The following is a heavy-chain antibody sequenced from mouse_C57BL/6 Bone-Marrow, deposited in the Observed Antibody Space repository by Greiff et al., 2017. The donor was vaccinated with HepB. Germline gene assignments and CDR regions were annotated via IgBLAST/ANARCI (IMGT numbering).Heavy chain of an antibody. Sequence: QVQLQQPGAELVKPGASVKLSCKASGYTFTSYWMHWVKQRPGRGLEWIGRIDPNSGGTKYNEKFKSKATLTVDKPSSTAYMQLSRLTSEDSAVYDCAIPLYYYGSLHWGQGTLVTVSA. CDR1: GYTFTSYW. CDR3: AIPLYYYGSLH. D-gene: IGHD1-1*01. CDR2: IDPNSGGT. V-gene: IGHV1-72*01. J-gene: IGHJ3*01.